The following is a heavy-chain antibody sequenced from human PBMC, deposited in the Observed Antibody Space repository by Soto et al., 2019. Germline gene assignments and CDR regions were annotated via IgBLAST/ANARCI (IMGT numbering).Heavy chain of an antibody. Sequence: SETLSLTCTVSGGSISSYYWSWIRQPPGKGLEWIGYIYYSGSTNYNPSLKSRATISVDTSKNQFSLKLSSVTAADTAVYYCARVRITIFGVVPIPSFMDVWGQGTTVTVSS. J-gene: IGHJ6*02. V-gene: IGHV4-59*01. CDR2: IYYSGST. CDR1: GGSISSYY. CDR3: ARVRITIFGVVPIPSFMDV. D-gene: IGHD3-3*01.